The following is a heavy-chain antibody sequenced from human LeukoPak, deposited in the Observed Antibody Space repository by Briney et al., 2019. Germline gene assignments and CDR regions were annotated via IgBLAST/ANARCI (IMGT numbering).Heavy chain of an antibody. CDR3: ARSVSSSWYGGWFDP. V-gene: IGHV1-24*01. CDR1: GYTLTELS. J-gene: IGHJ5*02. CDR2: FDPEDGET. Sequence: ASVKVSFKVSGYTLTELSMHWVRQAPGKGLEWMGGFDPEDGETIYAQKFQGRVTITADKSTSTAYMELSSLRSEDTAVYYCARSVSSSWYGGWFDPWGQGTLVTVSS. D-gene: IGHD6-13*01.